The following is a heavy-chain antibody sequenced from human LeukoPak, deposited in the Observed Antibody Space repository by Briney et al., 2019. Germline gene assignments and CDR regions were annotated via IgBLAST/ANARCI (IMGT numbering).Heavy chain of an antibody. D-gene: IGHD2-2*01. V-gene: IGHV3-30*02. CDR1: GSTFSSYG. CDR3: AKGYCSGTSCYSGLD. J-gene: IGHJ4*02. Sequence: GGSLRLSCVASGSTFSSYGMHWVRRAPGKGLEWVAFIRYDGSNKYYADSVKGRFTISRDNSKNTLSLQMNSLRPEDTAAYYCAKGYCSGTSCYSGLDWGQGTLVTVSS. CDR2: IRYDGSNK.